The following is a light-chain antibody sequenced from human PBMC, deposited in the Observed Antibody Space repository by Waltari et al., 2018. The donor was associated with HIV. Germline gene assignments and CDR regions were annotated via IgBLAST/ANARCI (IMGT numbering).Light chain of an antibody. J-gene: IGKJ2*01. Sequence: EIVMTQSPPTLSVSPGQRVTLSCRASQSISAKVAWYQQRTGQAPRLLIYEAATRPTGIPARFSGSGSGTEFTLTISSLQSEDFATYFCQQYDDGPRGITFGQGTMLEIK. CDR3: QQYDDGPRGIT. V-gene: IGKV3-15*01. CDR2: EAA. CDR1: QSISAK.